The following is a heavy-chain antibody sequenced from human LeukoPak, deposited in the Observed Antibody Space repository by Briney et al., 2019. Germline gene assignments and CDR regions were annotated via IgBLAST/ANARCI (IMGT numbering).Heavy chain of an antibody. V-gene: IGHV3-23*01. CDR3: AIMHPYYDGNGYWVQ. CDR2: ISVSGTST. D-gene: IGHD3-22*01. CDR1: GFTFSSYA. J-gene: IGHJ4*02. Sequence: PGESLRLSCAASGFTFSSYAMSWFRQAPGKGLEWVSGISVSGTSTSNADSVKGRFTISRDNPRNTLYLQMNSLRAEDTALYYCAIMHPYYDGNGYWVQWGQGTLATVSS.